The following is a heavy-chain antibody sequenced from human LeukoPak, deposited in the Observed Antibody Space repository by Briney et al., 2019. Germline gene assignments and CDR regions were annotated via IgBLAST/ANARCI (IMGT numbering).Heavy chain of an antibody. CDR2: VDPEDGET. V-gene: IGHV1-69-2*01. D-gene: IGHD6-6*01. J-gene: IGHJ4*02. Sequence: ASVKVSCKVSGYTFTDYYMHWVQQAPGKGPEWMGLVDPEDGETIYAEKFQGRVTITADTSTDTAYMELSSLRSEDTAVYYCATDRSSSPVRSPFDYWGQGTLVTVSS. CDR3: ATDRSSSPVRSPFDY. CDR1: GYTFTDYY.